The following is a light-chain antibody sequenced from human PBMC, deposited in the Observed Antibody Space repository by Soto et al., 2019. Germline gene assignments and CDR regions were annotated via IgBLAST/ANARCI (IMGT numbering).Light chain of an antibody. CDR1: QTVTNTY. J-gene: IGKJ4*01. CDR3: QQYGTLPPT. Sequence: EIVLTQSPGPLSLSPGERATLSCRASQTVTNTYLAWYQQKSGQAPKFLIYGASNRATGIPDRFSGSGSGTDFTLTISRLEPEDFAVYYCQQYGTLPPTFGGGTKVEI. V-gene: IGKV3-20*01. CDR2: GAS.